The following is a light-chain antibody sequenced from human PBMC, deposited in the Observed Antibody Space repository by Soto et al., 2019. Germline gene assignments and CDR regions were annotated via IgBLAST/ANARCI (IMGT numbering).Light chain of an antibody. Sequence: QSALTQPASVSGSPGQSITISCTGTGSDVGRYNLVSWYQQHPGKAPKLVIYEDTKRPAGTSSRFSGSKSANTASLTVSGLPAEDEADYYCCSYAGGNNWVFGGGTKLTVL. CDR3: CSYAGGNNWV. CDR2: EDT. CDR1: GSDVGRYNL. V-gene: IGLV2-23*01. J-gene: IGLJ3*02.